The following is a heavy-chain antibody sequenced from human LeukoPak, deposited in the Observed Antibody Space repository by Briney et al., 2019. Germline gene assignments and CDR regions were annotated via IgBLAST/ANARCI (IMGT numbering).Heavy chain of an antibody. V-gene: IGHV3-48*03. CDR2: ISSSGDTI. D-gene: IGHD3-10*02. CDR1: GFTFSTYE. Sequence: GGSLRLSCAASGFTFSTYEMNWVRQAPGKGLEWISYISSSGDTIYYADSVEGRFTISRDNAKNSLYLQMNSLRAEDTAVYYCAELGITMIGGVWGKGTTVTISS. CDR3: AELGITMIGGV. J-gene: IGHJ6*04.